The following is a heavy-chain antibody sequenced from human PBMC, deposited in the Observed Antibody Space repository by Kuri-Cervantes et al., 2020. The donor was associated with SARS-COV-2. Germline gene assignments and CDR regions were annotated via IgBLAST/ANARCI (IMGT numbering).Heavy chain of an antibody. CDR1: GFTFSSYS. V-gene: IGHV3-21*01. J-gene: IGHJ5*02. Sequence: GESLKIFWAASGFTFSSYSMNWVRQAPGKGLEWVSSISSSCSYIYYADSVKGRFTISRDNAKNSLYLQMNSLRAEDTAVYYCARSFTVTDHFDPWGQGTLVTVSS. CDR3: ARSFTVTDHFDP. CDR2: ISSSCSYI. D-gene: IGHD4-11*01.